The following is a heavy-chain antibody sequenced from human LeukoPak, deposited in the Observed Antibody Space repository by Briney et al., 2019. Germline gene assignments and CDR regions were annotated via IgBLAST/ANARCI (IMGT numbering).Heavy chain of an antibody. D-gene: IGHD3-9*01. J-gene: IGHJ4*02. CDR3: AKADDILTGYPHFDY. CDR2: ISGSGGST. V-gene: IGHV3-23*01. Sequence: GGSLRLSCAASGFTFSSYAMSWVRQAPGKGLEWVSAISGSGGSTYYADSVKGRFTISRDNSKNTLYLQMNSLRAEDTAVYYCAKADDILTGYPHFDYWGQGTLVTVSS. CDR1: GFTFSSYA.